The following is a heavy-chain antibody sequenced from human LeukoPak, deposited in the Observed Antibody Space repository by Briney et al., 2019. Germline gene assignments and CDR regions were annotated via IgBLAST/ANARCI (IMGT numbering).Heavy chain of an antibody. CDR3: ARGSFGTHWYFDL. J-gene: IGHJ2*01. CDR1: GFTFSSYG. V-gene: IGHV3-23*01. D-gene: IGHD3-10*01. Sequence: PGGSLRLSCAASGFTFSSYGMNWVRQAPGKGLEWVSYIADDSTATYYPDSVKGRFTISRDNSKHTLSLLMNSLRAEDTAVYYCARGSFGTHWYFDLWGRGTLVTVSS. CDR2: IADDSTAT.